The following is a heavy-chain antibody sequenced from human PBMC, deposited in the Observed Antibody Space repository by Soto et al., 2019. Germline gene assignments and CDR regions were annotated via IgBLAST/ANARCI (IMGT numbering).Heavy chain of an antibody. CDR1: GFTFSSYG. Sequence: QVQLVESGGGVVQPGRSLRLSCAASGFTFSSYGMHWVRQAPGKGLEWVAVIWYDGRNKYYADSVKGRFTISRDNSKNTLYLQMNSLRAEDTAVYYCTRDPGLYCSGGSCFGRYFDSWGQGTLVTVSS. CDR3: TRDPGLYCSGGSCFGRYFDS. V-gene: IGHV3-33*01. CDR2: IWYDGRNK. J-gene: IGHJ4*02. D-gene: IGHD2-15*01.